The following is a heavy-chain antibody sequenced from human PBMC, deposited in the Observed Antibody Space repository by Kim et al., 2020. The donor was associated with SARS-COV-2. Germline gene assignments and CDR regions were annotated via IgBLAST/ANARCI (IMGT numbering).Heavy chain of an antibody. Sequence: SETLSLTCTVSGGSISSSSYYWGWIRQPPGKGLEWIGSIYYSGSTYYNPSLKSRVTISVDTSKNQFSLKLSSVTAADTAVYYCARRSDYYGSGNPGVDYWGQGTLVIVSS. CDR2: IYYSGST. CDR1: GGSISSSSYY. V-gene: IGHV4-39*01. J-gene: IGHJ4*02. CDR3: ARRSDYYGSGNPGVDY. D-gene: IGHD3-10*01.